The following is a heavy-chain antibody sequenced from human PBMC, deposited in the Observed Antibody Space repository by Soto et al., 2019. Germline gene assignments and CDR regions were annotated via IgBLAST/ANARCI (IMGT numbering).Heavy chain of an antibody. CDR3: ARDRGGDVGQFLFPDGFDL. J-gene: IGHJ3*01. CDR1: GFSFSSYG. V-gene: IGHV3-48*03. CDR2: IGGSGGTK. D-gene: IGHD3-10*01. Sequence: PGGSLRLSCAASGFSFSSYGMNWVRQAPGKGLEWISYIGGSGGTKYSADSVKGRFIISRDNAQNSLYLQMNSLRVEDTAVYYCARDRGGDVGQFLFPDGFDLWGQGTMVTVSS.